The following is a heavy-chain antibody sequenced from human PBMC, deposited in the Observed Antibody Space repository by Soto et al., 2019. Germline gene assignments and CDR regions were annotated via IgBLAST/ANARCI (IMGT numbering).Heavy chain of an antibody. CDR2: INTDSGDT. CDR3: TRGTGFWSGYYRYYGMDV. CDR1: GYSFAGYL. V-gene: IGHV1-2*02. Sequence: GASVKVSCKASGYSFAGYLLHWVRQAPGQGLEWMGWINTDSGDTEYARKFQGRVTMTRDTSTSTGYMELSSLRSDDTAVYHCTRGTGFWSGYYRYYGMDVWGQGTTVTVSS. D-gene: IGHD3-3*01. J-gene: IGHJ6*02.